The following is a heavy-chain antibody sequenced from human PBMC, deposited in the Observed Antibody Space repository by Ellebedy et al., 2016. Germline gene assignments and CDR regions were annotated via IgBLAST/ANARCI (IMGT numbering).Heavy chain of an antibody. D-gene: IGHD2-15*01. CDR1: GFTFSSYW. CDR3: ARDVAATRGKVYGMDV. V-gene: IGHV3-74*01. Sequence: GGSLRLSCAASGFTFSSYWMHWVRQAPGKGLVWVSRINSDGSSTSYADPVKGRFTISRDNAKNTLYLQMNSLRAEDTAVYYCARDVAATRGKVYGMDVWGQGTTVTVSS. J-gene: IGHJ6*02. CDR2: INSDGSST.